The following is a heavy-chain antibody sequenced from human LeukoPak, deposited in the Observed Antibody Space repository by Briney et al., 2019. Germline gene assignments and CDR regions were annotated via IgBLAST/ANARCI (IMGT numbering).Heavy chain of an antibody. J-gene: IGHJ3*02. CDR1: GGSISSGDYY. Sequence: SETLSLTCTVSGGSISSGDYYWSWIRQPPGKGLEWIGYIYYSGSTYYNPSLKSRVTISVDKSKNQFSLKLSSVTAADTAVYYCARDRPVGEPPTFDIWGQGTMVTVSS. D-gene: IGHD1-26*01. CDR2: IYYSGST. CDR3: ARDRPVGEPPTFDI. V-gene: IGHV4-30-4*08.